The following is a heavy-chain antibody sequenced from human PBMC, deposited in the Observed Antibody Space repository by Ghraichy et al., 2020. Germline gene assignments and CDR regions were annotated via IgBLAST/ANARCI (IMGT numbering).Heavy chain of an antibody. CDR2: ISGSGGST. J-gene: IGHJ6*02. V-gene: IGHV3-23*01. Sequence: GGSLRLSCAASGFTFSNHAMNWVRQAPGKGLEWVSSISGSGGSTDYADSVKGRFTISRGNSKNTLFLQMNSLRAEDTAVYYCAKDRATCTGGSGGSCYSLEAYYYYGMDVWGLGTTVTVSS. CDR1: GFTFSNHA. D-gene: IGHD2-15*01. CDR3: AKDRATCTGGSGGSCYSLEAYYYYGMDV.